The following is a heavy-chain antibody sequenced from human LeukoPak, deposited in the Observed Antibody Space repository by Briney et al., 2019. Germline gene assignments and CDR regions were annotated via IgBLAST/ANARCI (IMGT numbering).Heavy chain of an antibody. Sequence: GGSLRLSCAASGFTFSSDWMHWARQPPGKGLVWVSRINADGGTTNHADSVKGRFTISRDNAKSTLYLQMSSLRAEDTAVYYCARGLTGYYGYFEYWGQGVLVTVSS. CDR1: GFTFSSDW. CDR3: ARGLTGYYGYFEY. CDR2: INADGGTT. J-gene: IGHJ4*02. D-gene: IGHD3-9*01. V-gene: IGHV3-74*01.